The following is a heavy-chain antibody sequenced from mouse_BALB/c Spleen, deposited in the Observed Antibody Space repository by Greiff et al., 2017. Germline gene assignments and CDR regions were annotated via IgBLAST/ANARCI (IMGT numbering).Heavy chain of an antibody. Sequence: QVQLQQSGAELMKPGASVKISCKATGYTFSSYWIEWVKQRPGHGLEWIGEILPGNGSTNYNEKFKGKATFTADTSSNTAYMQLSSLTSEDSAVYYCARGGYGNCLDYWGQGTTLTVSS. D-gene: IGHD2-10*02. CDR1: GYTFSSYW. J-gene: IGHJ2*01. CDR3: ARGGYGNCLDY. V-gene: IGHV1-9*01. CDR2: ILPGNGST.